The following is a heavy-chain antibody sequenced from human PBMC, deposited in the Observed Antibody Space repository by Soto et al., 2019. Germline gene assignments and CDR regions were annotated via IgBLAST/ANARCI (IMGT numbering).Heavy chain of an antibody. CDR1: GYTFTSYG. Sequence: ASVKVSCKASGYTFTSYGISWVRQAPGQGLEWMGWISAYNGNTNYAQKLQGRVTMTTDTSTSTAYMELRSLRSDDTAVYYCARDVSSGWSPTTFFDYWGQGTLVTVSS. CDR3: ARDVSSGWSPTTFFDY. V-gene: IGHV1-18*01. CDR2: ISAYNGNT. D-gene: IGHD6-19*01. J-gene: IGHJ4*02.